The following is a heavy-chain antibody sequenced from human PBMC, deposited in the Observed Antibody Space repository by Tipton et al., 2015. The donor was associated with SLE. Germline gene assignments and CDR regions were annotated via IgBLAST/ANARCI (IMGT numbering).Heavy chain of an antibody. Sequence: SLRLSCAASGITFSRYWMSWVRQAPGKGLEWVANIKQDGSEKYYVDSVKGRFTISRDNAKNSLYLQMNSLRAEDTAVYYCARVWGTGSRGVDYWGQGTLVTVSS. CDR1: GITFSRYW. D-gene: IGHD2-2*01. CDR2: IKQDGSEK. V-gene: IGHV3-7*01. J-gene: IGHJ4*02. CDR3: ARVWGTGSRGVDY.